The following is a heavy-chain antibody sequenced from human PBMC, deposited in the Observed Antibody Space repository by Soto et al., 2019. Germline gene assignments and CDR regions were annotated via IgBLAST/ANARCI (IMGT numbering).Heavy chain of an antibody. D-gene: IGHD6-19*01. V-gene: IGHV4-59*01. CDR2: IYYSGST. J-gene: IGHJ4*02. CDR3: ARGPPRLDFDY. Sequence: SETLSLTCTVSGGSISSYYWSWIRQPPGKGLEWIGYIYYSGSTNYNPSLKSRVTISVDTSKNQFSLKLSSVTAADTAVYYCARGPPRLDFDYWGQGTLVTVSS. CDR1: GGSISSYY.